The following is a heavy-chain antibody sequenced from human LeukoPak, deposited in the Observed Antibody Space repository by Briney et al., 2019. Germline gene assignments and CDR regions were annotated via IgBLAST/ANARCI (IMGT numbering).Heavy chain of an antibody. CDR1: GFTFNDYG. CDR3: ARNFGGGDSSGPYS. CDR2: INWNGGST. V-gene: IGHV3-20*04. Sequence: GGSLRLSCAASGFTFNDYGMSWVRQAPGKGLEWVSGINWNGGSTGYADSVKGRFTISRDNAKNSLYLQMNSLRTEDTAIYYCARNFGGGDSSGPYSWGQGTLVTVSS. J-gene: IGHJ4*02. D-gene: IGHD3-22*01.